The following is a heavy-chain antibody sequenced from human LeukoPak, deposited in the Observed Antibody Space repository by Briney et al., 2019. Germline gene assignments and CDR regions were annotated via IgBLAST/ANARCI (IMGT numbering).Heavy chain of an antibody. V-gene: IGHV3-74*01. Sequence: QARGCLRLSFSASGFTFSGSWIHSGRQTPGKGLVWVSRINSDGSITTYADSVRGRFTMSRDNTKSTLYLQMNSLRVEDTAVYYCASVLGPQVVNWFDPWGQGTLVTVSP. CDR2: INSDGSIT. CDR3: ASVLGPQVVNWFDP. D-gene: IGHD2-15*01. J-gene: IGHJ5*02. CDR1: GFTFSGSW.